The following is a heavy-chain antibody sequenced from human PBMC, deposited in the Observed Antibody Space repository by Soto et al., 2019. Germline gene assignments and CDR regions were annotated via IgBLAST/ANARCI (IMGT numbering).Heavy chain of an antibody. V-gene: IGHV1-2*04. Sequence: ASVKVSCKASGYTFTGYYMHWVRQAPGQGLEWMGWINPNSGGTNYAQKFQGWVTMTRDTSISTAYMELSRLRSDDTAVYYCAANSPKYYYDSSGYYYADIWGQGTTVTVSS. J-gene: IGHJ6*02. CDR3: AANSPKYYYDSSGYYYADI. CDR1: GYTFTGYY. CDR2: INPNSGGT. D-gene: IGHD3-22*01.